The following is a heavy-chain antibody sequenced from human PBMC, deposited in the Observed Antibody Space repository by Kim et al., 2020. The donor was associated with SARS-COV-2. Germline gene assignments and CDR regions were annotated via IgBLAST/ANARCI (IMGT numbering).Heavy chain of an antibody. Sequence: ASVKVSCKASGYTFTSYYMHWVRQAPGQGLEWMGIINPSGGSTSYAQKFQGRVTMTRDTSTSTVYMELSSLRSEDTAVYYCARDGYSSSWYGGWFDPWGQGTLVTVSS. D-gene: IGHD6-13*01. CDR3: ARDGYSSSWYGGWFDP. CDR2: INPSGGST. CDR1: GYTFTSYY. J-gene: IGHJ5*02. V-gene: IGHV1-46*01.